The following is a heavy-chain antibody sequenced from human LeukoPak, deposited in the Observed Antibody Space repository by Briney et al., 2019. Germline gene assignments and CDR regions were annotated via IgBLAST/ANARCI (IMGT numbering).Heavy chain of an antibody. Sequence: SETLSLTCTVSGGSISSYYWSWIRQPAGKGLEWIGRIYTSGSTNYHPSLKSRVTMSVDTSNNQFSLQLSSVTAADTAVYYCAREGCSSTSCNIDLWGRGTLVTVSS. J-gene: IGHJ2*01. CDR2: IYTSGST. CDR3: AREGCSSTSCNIDL. D-gene: IGHD2-2*01. V-gene: IGHV4-4*07. CDR1: GGSISSYY.